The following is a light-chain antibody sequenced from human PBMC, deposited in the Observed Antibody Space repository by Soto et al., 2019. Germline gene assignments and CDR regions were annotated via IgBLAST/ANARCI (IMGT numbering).Light chain of an antibody. CDR1: QGINNL. J-gene: IGKJ3*01. CDR3: LQHDTYPFT. Sequence: DIQMTQSPSSLSASVGDRVTITCRASQGINNLLGWYQQGPGKAPKRLIYVASNLEGGVPSRFSGSGSGTEFTLTISSLQPEDFATYYCLQHDTYPFTFGPGTKVDVK. V-gene: IGKV1-17*01. CDR2: VAS.